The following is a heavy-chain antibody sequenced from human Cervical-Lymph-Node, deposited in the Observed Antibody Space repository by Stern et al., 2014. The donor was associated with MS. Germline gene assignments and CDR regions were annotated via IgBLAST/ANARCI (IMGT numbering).Heavy chain of an antibody. CDR1: GYTLSEIS. CDR3: ATHRGRVTYYYGMDV. J-gene: IGHJ6*02. Sequence: DQLVQSGAEVKKPGASVKVSCKVSGYTLSEISMHWVRQAPGKGLEWMGGFDPEHGETRYAQKFQGRVTMAEDRSTDTAYRELSSLRSEDTAVYYCATHRGRVTYYYGMDVWGQGTTVTVSS. CDR2: FDPEHGET. D-gene: IGHD2-21*02. V-gene: IGHV1-24*01.